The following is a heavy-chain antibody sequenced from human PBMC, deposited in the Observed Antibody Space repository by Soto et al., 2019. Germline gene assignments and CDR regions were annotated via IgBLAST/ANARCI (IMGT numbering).Heavy chain of an antibody. J-gene: IGHJ6*02. V-gene: IGHV1-18*01. CDR2: ISAYNGNT. CDR3: AREGVLRYFDWLNYYYYGMDV. CDR1: GYTFTSYG. Sequence: ASVKVSCKASGYTFTSYGISWVRQAPGQGLEWMGWISAYNGNTNYAQKLQGRVTMTTDTSTSTAYMELRSLRSDDTAVYYCAREGVLRYFDWLNYYYYGMDVWGQGTTVTVSS. D-gene: IGHD3-9*01.